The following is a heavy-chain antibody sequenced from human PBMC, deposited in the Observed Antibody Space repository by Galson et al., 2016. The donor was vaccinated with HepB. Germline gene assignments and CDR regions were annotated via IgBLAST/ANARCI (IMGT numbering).Heavy chain of an antibody. J-gene: IGHJ3*01. Sequence: SLRLSCAASGFSLGSFAMNWVRQAPGKGLEWVSVISGGGNITAYADPVKGRFTISRDNSQNTVYLQINSPSVEDTAVYYCTKRVWGPHVARLDTFDVWGQGTMVTVSS. CDR1: GFSLGSFA. CDR3: TKRVWGPHVARLDTFDV. V-gene: IGHV3-23*01. CDR2: ISGGGNIT. D-gene: IGHD7-27*01.